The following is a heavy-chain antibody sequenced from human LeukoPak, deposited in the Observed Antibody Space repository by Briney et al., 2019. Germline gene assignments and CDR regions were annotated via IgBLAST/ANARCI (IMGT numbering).Heavy chain of an antibody. CDR2: IYYSGST. Sequence: SETLSLTSTVSGGSISSYYWSWIRQPPGKGLEWIGYIYYSGSTNYNPSLKSRVTISVDTSKNQFSLKLSSVTAADTAVYYCASGYYDSSGYNDYWGQGTLVTVSS. V-gene: IGHV4-59*01. CDR1: GGSISSYY. D-gene: IGHD3-22*01. CDR3: ASGYYDSSGYNDY. J-gene: IGHJ4*02.